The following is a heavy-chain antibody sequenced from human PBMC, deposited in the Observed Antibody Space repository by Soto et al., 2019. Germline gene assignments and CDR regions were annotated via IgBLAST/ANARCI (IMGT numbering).Heavy chain of an antibody. CDR2: ISYDGSNK. J-gene: IGHJ4*02. Sequence: QVQLVESGGGVVQPGRSLRLFCAASGFTFSSYGMHWVRQAPGKGLEWVAVISYDGSNKYYADSVKGRFTISRDNSKNTLYLQMNSLRAEDTAVYYCAKDQEMATITLDYWGQGTLVTVSS. D-gene: IGHD5-12*01. CDR1: GFTFSSYG. CDR3: AKDQEMATITLDY. V-gene: IGHV3-30*18.